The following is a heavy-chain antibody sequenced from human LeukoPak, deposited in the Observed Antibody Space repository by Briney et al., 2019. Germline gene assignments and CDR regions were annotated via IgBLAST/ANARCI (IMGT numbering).Heavy chain of an antibody. V-gene: IGHV3-21*04. D-gene: IGHD3-9*01. CDR2: ISSSSSYI. J-gene: IGHJ4*02. Sequence: GGSLRLPCAASGFTFSSYSMNWVRQAPGKGLEWVSSISSSSSYIYYADSVKGRFTISRDNSRNTLYLQMNSLRAEDTAVYFCAKIDILTDQFDYWGQGTLVTVSS. CDR3: AKIDILTDQFDY. CDR1: GFTFSSYS.